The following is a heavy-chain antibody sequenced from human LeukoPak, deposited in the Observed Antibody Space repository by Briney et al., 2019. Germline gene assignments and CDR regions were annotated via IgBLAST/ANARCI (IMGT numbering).Heavy chain of an antibody. D-gene: IGHD2-2*01. CDR1: GFSFANSV. CDR3: AKDSHIGVGPAAYFDY. CDR2: ISGSGDRT. J-gene: IGHJ4*02. Sequence: GGSLRLSCAASGFSFANSVISWIRQAPGKGPEWVSAISGSGDRTDYADSVKGRFTISRDNSKNTLYLQMNSLRAEDTAVYYCAKDSHIGVGPAAYFDYWGQGTLVTVSS. V-gene: IGHV3-23*01.